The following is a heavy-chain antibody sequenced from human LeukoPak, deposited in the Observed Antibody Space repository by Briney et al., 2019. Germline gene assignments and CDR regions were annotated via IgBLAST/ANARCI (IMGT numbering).Heavy chain of an antibody. V-gene: IGHV3-23*01. CDR3: ARTYYDILTGYNPYFDY. D-gene: IGHD3-9*01. CDR2: ISGSGGST. J-gene: IGHJ4*02. Sequence: GGSLRLSCAASGFTFSSYAMSWVRQAPGKGLEWVSAISGSGGSTYYADSVKGRFIISRDNSKNTLYLQMNSLRAEDTAVYYCARTYYDILTGYNPYFDYWGQGILVTVSS. CDR1: GFTFSSYA.